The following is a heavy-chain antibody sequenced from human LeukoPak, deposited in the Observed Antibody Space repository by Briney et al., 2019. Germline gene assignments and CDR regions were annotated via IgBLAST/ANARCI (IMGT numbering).Heavy chain of an antibody. CDR1: GGSISTYY. CDR2: IYYSGNT. CDR3: ARSYSSSGYYYYGMDL. D-gene: IGHD6-6*01. Sequence: PSETLSLTCTVSGGSISTYYWSWIRQPPGKGLEWIGYIYYSGNTIYNSSLKSRVTISVDKPKNQFSLKLSSVTAADTAVYYCARSYSSSGYYYYGMDLWGQGTTVTVSS. V-gene: IGHV4-59*01. J-gene: IGHJ6*02.